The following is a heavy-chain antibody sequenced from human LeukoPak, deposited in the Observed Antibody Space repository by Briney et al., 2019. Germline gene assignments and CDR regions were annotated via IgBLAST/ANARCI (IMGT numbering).Heavy chain of an antibody. CDR1: GFTFSNAW. D-gene: IGHD3-22*01. CDR3: TTDSSGYYRYYYYYYMDV. CDR2: IQSKTDGGLT. V-gene: IGHV3-15*01. J-gene: IGHJ6*03. Sequence: TGGSLRLSCAASGFTFSNAWMSWVRQAPGKGREWVGRIQSKTDGGLTDYAAPVKGRFTISRDDSKNTLYLQMNSLKTEDTAVYYCTTDSSGYYRYYYYYYMDVWGKGTTVTVSS.